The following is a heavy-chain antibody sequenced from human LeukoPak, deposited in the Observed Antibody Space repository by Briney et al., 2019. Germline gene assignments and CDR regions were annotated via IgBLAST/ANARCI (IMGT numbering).Heavy chain of an antibody. CDR1: GGSIDGTNW. CDR3: ARSHDHLWGNYPDY. J-gene: IGHJ4*02. Sequence: SETLSLTCDVSGGSIDGTNWWNWVRQPPGKGLEWIGEIHHDGRINYNPSLKSRVTLSVDKSKNQFSLRLNSVTAADTAMYYCARSHDHLWGNYPDYWGQGTLVTVSS. V-gene: IGHV4/OR15-8*01. CDR2: IHHDGRI. D-gene: IGHD3-16*02.